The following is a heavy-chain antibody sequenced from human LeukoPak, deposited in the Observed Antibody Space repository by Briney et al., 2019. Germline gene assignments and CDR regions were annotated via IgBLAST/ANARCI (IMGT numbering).Heavy chain of an antibody. CDR2: ISSSSSYI. CDR1: GFTFSSYS. J-gene: IGHJ4*02. Sequence: GGSLRLSCAASGFTFSSYSMNWVRQAPGKGLEWVSSISSSSSYIYYADSVKGRFTISRDNAKNSLYLQMNSLRAEDTAVYYCARVGDQQWLANYYFDYWGQGTLVTVSS. V-gene: IGHV3-21*01. CDR3: ARVGDQQWLANYYFDY. D-gene: IGHD6-19*01.